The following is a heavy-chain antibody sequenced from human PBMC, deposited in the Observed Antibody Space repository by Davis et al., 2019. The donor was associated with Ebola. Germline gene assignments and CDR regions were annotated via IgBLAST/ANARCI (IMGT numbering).Heavy chain of an antibody. CDR3: ARDPTHYDFWSGYYSYYYGMDV. V-gene: IGHV3-33*01. D-gene: IGHD3-3*01. CDR1: GFTFSSYG. J-gene: IGHJ6*02. Sequence: GGSLRLSCAASGFTFSSYGMHWVRQAPGKGLEWVAVIWYDGSNKYYADSVEGRFTISRDNSKNTLYLQMNSLRAEDTAVYYCARDPTHYDFWSGYYSYYYGMDVWGQGTTVTVSS. CDR2: IWYDGSNK.